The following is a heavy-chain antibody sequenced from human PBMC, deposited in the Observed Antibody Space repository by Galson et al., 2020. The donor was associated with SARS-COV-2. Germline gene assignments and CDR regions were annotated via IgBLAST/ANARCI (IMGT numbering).Heavy chain of an antibody. CDR3: ARDPITTVTRVFDY. D-gene: IGHD4-17*01. V-gene: IGHV3-11*01. J-gene: IGHJ4*02. Sequence: GGSLRLSCAPYGFTFSDYYMSWIRQAQGKGLEWVSYISSSSTTIYYADSVKGRFTIPRDNAKNSLYLQMNSLRAEDTAVYYCARDPITTVTRVFDYWGQGTLVTVSS. CDR2: ISSSSTTI. CDR1: GFTFSDYY.